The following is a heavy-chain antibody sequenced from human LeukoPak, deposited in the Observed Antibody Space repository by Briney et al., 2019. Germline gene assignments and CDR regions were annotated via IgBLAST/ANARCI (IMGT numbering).Heavy chain of an antibody. D-gene: IGHD3-3*01. V-gene: IGHV4-39*07. CDR1: GSSISNSIYY. J-gene: IGHJ4*02. Sequence: SETLSLTCTVSGSSISNSIYYWGWIRQPPGKGLEWIGSIYYSGSTNYNPSLKSRVAISVDTSKNQFSLKLSSVTATDTAVYYCARGPFGGTYDFWSGSTPVFDYWGQGTLVTVSS. CDR3: ARGPFGGTYDFWSGSTPVFDY. CDR2: IYYSGST.